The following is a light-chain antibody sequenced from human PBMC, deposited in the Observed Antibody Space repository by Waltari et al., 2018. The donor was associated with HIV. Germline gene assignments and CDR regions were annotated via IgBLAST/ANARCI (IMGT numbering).Light chain of an antibody. Sequence: EIVLTQSPATLSVSPGDRVTLSCRASERVSSNLAWYQQKPGQAPTLVSYGASSRATGIPDRFSGSGSGTEFTLTISSLQSEDFAVYYCQEYNNWPWTFGQGTKVEIK. J-gene: IGKJ1*01. CDR3: QEYNNWPWT. CDR2: GAS. CDR1: ERVSSN. V-gene: IGKV3-15*01.